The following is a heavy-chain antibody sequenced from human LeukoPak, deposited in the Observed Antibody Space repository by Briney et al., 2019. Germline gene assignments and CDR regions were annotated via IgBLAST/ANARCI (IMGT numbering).Heavy chain of an antibody. CDR3: AREGQSST. Sequence: GGSLRLSCTASGFTFSSSSMNWVRQAPGKGLEWVSYISRSSETIYYADSVKGRFTISRDNAKNSLYLEMNSLRPEDTAVYYCAREGQSSTWGQGTLVTVSS. CDR1: GFTFSSSS. V-gene: IGHV3-48*01. CDR2: ISRSSETI. D-gene: IGHD6-19*01. J-gene: IGHJ5*02.